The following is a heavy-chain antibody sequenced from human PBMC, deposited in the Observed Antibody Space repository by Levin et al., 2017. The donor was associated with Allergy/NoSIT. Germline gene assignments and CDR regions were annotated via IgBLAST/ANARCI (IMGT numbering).Heavy chain of an antibody. CDR1: GFTFSSYA. Sequence: GGSLRLSCAASGFTFSSYAMHWVRQAPGKGLEWVAVISYDGSNKYYADSVKGRFTISRDNSKNTLYLQMNSLRAEDTAVYYCARVRPGIESRPYYFDYWGQGTLVTVSS. D-gene: IGHD5/OR15-5a*01. J-gene: IGHJ4*02. V-gene: IGHV3-30-3*01. CDR3: ARVRPGIESRPYYFDY. CDR2: ISYDGSNK.